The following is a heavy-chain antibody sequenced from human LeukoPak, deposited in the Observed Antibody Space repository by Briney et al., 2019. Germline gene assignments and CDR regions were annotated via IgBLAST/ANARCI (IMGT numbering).Heavy chain of an antibody. J-gene: IGHJ4*02. CDR3: ARGVDY. CDR1: GFTFANYA. CDR2: ISTGSGTI. V-gene: IGHV3-48*02. Sequence: GGSLRLSCAASGFTFANYAMSWVRQGPGKGLEWVSYISTGSGTIYYADSVKGRFSISRDNAKNSLFLQMNSLRDEDTAVYYCARGVDYWGQGTLVTVSS.